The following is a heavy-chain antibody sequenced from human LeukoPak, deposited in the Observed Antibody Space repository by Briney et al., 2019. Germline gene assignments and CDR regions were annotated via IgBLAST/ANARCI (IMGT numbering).Heavy chain of an antibody. Sequence: GGSLRLSCAASGFTFSSHLMHWVRQAQGTGLVWVSAISGSGGSTYYADSVKGRFTISRDNSKNTLYLQMNSLRAEDTAVYYCAKVWAALVPAMGAGFDYWGQGTLVPVSS. CDR2: ISGSGGST. J-gene: IGHJ4*02. D-gene: IGHD1-26*01. CDR3: AKVWAALVPAMGAGFDY. CDR1: GFTFSSHL. V-gene: IGHV3-23*01.